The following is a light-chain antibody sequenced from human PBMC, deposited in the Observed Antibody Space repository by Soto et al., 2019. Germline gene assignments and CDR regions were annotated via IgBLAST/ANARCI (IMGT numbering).Light chain of an antibody. V-gene: IGLV6-57*02. CDR1: GGSIASNY. CDR3: QSYDDNNRGV. CDR2: EDN. Sequence: NFILTQPHSVSESPGKTITISCTGSGGSIASNYVQWYQQRPGSAPTTVIYEDNQRPSGVPDRFAGSIDTSSNSASLTISGLQTEDEADYYCQSYDDNNRGVFGGGTKVTVL. J-gene: IGLJ3*02.